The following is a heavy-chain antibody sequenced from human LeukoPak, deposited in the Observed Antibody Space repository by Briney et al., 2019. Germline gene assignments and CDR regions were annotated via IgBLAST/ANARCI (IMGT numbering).Heavy chain of an antibody. D-gene: IGHD7-27*01. CDR1: GYTFTSYY. Sequence: ASVKVSCKASGYTFTSYYMHWVRQAPGQGLEWMGIINPSGGSTSYAQKFQGRVTMTRDTSTSTVYMELSSLRSEDTAVYYCAREGRYTGDPAPDAFDIWGQGTMVTVSS. CDR2: INPSGGST. V-gene: IGHV1-46*01. CDR3: AREGRYTGDPAPDAFDI. J-gene: IGHJ3*02.